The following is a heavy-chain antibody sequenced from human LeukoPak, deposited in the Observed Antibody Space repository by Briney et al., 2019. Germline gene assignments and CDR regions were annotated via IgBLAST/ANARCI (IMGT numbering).Heavy chain of an antibody. CDR3: SRGIDGYDSIVDY. J-gene: IGHJ4*02. CDR2: LWYDGSNK. Sequence: GGSLRLSCAASGFTFSSYAMHWVRQAPGKGLEWVAVLWYDGSNKYYADSVKGRFTISRDNSKNTLYLQMKSLRVEDTAVYYCSRGIDGYDSIVDYWGQGTLVTVSS. V-gene: IGHV3-33*01. D-gene: IGHD5-24*01. CDR1: GFTFSSYA.